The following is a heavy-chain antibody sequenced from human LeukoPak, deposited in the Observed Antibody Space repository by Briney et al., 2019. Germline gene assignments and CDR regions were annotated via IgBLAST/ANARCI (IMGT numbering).Heavy chain of an antibody. Sequence: ASVKVSCKASGYTFTSYYMHWVRQAPGQGLEWMGIINPSGGSTRYAQKFQGRVTMTRDTSTSTVYMELSSLRSEDTAVYYCARDQGVVRGVIITYPLPYNWFDPWGQGTQVTVSS. D-gene: IGHD3-10*01. CDR3: ARDQGVVRGVIITYPLPYNWFDP. CDR2: INPSGGST. V-gene: IGHV1-46*01. J-gene: IGHJ5*02. CDR1: GYTFTSYY.